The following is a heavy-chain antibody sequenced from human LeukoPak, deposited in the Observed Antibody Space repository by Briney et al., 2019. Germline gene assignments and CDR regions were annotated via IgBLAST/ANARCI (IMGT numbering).Heavy chain of an antibody. D-gene: IGHD2/OR15-2a*01. J-gene: IGHJ4*02. Sequence: GGSLRLSCAASGNYWMHWVRQAPGKGLVWVSHINSDGSWTSYADSVKGRFTISKDNAKNTVYLQMNSLRAEDMAVYYCVSFYETYWGRGTLVTVSS. CDR2: INSDGSWT. CDR3: VSFYETY. CDR1: GNYW. V-gene: IGHV3-74*01.